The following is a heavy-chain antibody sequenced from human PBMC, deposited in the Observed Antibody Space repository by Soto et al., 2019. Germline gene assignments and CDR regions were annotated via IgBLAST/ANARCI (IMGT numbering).Heavy chain of an antibody. CDR3: AREGGDGIDY. V-gene: IGHV4-31*03. D-gene: IGHD3-16*01. J-gene: IGHJ4*02. Sequence: TLSLTCTVSGGSIRSGSHYWSWIRQHPGKGLEWIGYIYYSGSTYYNPSLKSRITISISTSKNQFSLKLTSVTAADTAVYYCAREGGDGIDYWGQGTLVTVSS. CDR1: GGSIRSGSHY. CDR2: IYYSGST.